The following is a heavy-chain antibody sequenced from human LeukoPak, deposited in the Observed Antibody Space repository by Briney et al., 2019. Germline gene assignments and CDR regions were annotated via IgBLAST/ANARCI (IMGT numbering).Heavy chain of an antibody. J-gene: IGHJ4*02. V-gene: IGHV1-2*02. CDR3: ARNYDFWSGYYSPRSYFDY. D-gene: IGHD3-3*01. CDR2: INPNSGGT. Sequence: GASVKVSCKASGYTFTRYYMHWVRQAPGQGLEWMGWINPNSGGTNYAQKFQGRVTMTRDTSISTAYMELSRLRSDDTAVYYCARNYDFWSGYYSPRSYFDYWGQGTLVTVSS. CDR1: GYTFTRYY.